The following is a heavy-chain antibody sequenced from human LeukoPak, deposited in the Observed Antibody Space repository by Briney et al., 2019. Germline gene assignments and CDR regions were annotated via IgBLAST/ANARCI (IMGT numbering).Heavy chain of an antibody. D-gene: IGHD3-10*01. CDR2: ISWNSATI. V-gene: IGHV3-9*01. CDR1: GFVFDDNA. CDR3: ARDIFGGMAYGMDV. Sequence: PGGSLRPSCAASGFVFDDNAMHWVRQAPGKGLEWVSGISWNSATISYADSVKGRFTISRDNAKNSLYLQMNSLRPEDTALYYCARDIFGGMAYGMDVWGQGTTVIVSS. J-gene: IGHJ6*02.